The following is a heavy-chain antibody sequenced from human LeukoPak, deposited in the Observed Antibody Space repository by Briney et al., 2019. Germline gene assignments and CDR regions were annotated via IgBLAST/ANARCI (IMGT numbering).Heavy chain of an antibody. CDR1: GFTFSNAW. D-gene: IGHD5-12*01. CDR3: TTAAVIKGYSGYDCSHY. Sequence: GGSLRLSCAASGFTFSNAWMSWVRQAPGKGLEWVGRIKSKTDGGTTDYAAPVKGRLTISRDDSKNTLYLQMNSLKTEDTDVYYCTTAAVIKGYSGYDCSHYWGQGTLVTVSS. CDR2: IKSKTDGGTT. J-gene: IGHJ4*02. V-gene: IGHV3-15*01.